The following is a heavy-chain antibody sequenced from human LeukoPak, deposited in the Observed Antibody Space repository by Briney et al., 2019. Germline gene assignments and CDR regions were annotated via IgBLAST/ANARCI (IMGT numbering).Heavy chain of an antibody. CDR1: GFTFSSHA. Sequence: GGSLRLSCAASGFTFSSHAMIWVRQAPGKGLEWVSSISGSSTNIYYADSLKGRFTISRDNAANSVFLQMNALKAEDTAVYYCARDRWEDWLPYYWGQGALVTVSS. V-gene: IGHV3-21*01. J-gene: IGHJ4*02. CDR2: ISGSSTNI. CDR3: ARDRWEDWLPYY. D-gene: IGHD3/OR15-3a*01.